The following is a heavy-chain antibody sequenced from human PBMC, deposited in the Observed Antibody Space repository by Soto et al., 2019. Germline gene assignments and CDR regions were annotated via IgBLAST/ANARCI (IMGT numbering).Heavy chain of an antibody. CDR2: ISSSSSTI. CDR3: ASRYYYDSSGYYYPYYY. Sequence: PGGSLRLSCAASGFTFSNYNMNWVRQAPGKGLEWVSSISSSSSTIYYADSVKGRFTISRDNAKNSLYRQMNSLRDEDTAVYYCASRYYYDSSGYYYPYYYWGQGTLVTVSS. V-gene: IGHV3-48*02. D-gene: IGHD3-22*01. J-gene: IGHJ4*02. CDR1: GFTFSNYN.